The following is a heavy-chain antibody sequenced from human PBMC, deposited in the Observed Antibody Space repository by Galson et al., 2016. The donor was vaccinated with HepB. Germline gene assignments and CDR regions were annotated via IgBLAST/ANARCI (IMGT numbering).Heavy chain of an antibody. V-gene: IGHV1-18*01. J-gene: IGHJ4*02. CDR3: ARYRAATAYSDF. CDR2: ISAYNGDT. Sequence: SVKVSCKASGYSFNGYGISWVRQAPGQGLEWMGWISAYNGDTKFAEKFQGRVTMTTDTSTSTAYIELRSLRSDDAAVYYCARYRAATAYSDFWGQGTLVTVSS. CDR1: GYSFNGYG. D-gene: IGHD6-25*01.